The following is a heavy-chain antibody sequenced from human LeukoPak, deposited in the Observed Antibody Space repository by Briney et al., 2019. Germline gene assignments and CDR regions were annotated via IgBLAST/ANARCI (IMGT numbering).Heavy chain of an antibody. V-gene: IGHV3-30*02. CDR2: IRYDGNNK. Sequence: GGSLRLSCAASGFTFSSYGMHWVRQAPGKGMEWVAFIRYDGNNKYYADSVKGRFTISRDNSKNTLYLQMNSLRAEDTAVYYCAKDGSLTRFDYWGQGILVTVSS. J-gene: IGHJ4*02. CDR1: GFTFSSYG. CDR3: AKDGSLTRFDY. D-gene: IGHD2-15*01.